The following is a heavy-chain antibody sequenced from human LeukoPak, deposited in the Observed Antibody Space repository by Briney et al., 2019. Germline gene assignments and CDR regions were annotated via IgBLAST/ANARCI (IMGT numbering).Heavy chain of an antibody. J-gene: IGHJ5*02. CDR2: INPNSGGT. CDR1: GYTFTGYY. CDR3: ARDIKRSRARWENLGLDP. D-gene: IGHD3-16*01. Sequence: ASVKVSCKASGYTFTGYYMHWVRQAPGQGLEWMGWINPNSGGTNYAQKFQGRVTMTRDTSISTAYMELSRLRSDDTAVYYCARDIKRSRARWENLGLDPWGQGTLVTVSS. V-gene: IGHV1-2*02.